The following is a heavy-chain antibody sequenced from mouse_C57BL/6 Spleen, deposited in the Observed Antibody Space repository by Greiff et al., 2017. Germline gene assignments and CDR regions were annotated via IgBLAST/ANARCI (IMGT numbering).Heavy chain of an antibody. J-gene: IGHJ2*01. D-gene: IGHD2-5*01. V-gene: IGHV1-50*01. Sequence: QVQLQQPGAELVKPGASVKLSCKASGYTFTSYWMQWVKQRPGQGLEWIGEIDPSDSYTNYNQKFKGKATLTVDTSSSTASMQLSSLTSEDSAVYYCARTSNLDYWGQGTTLTVSS. CDR3: ARTSNLDY. CDR1: GYTFTSYW. CDR2: IDPSDSYT.